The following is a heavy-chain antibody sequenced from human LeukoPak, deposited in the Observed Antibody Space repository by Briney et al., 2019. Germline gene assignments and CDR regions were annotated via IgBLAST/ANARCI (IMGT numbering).Heavy chain of an antibody. CDR2: IYHSGST. D-gene: IGHD4-17*01. Sequence: SETLSLTCAVSGYSISSGYYWGWIRQPPGKGLEWIGSIYHSGSTYYNPSLKSRVTISVDTSKNQFSLKLSSVTAADTAVYYCASTLTSYGEHEVFDYWGQGTLVTVSS. CDR3: ASTLTSYGEHEVFDY. V-gene: IGHV4-38-2*01. J-gene: IGHJ4*02. CDR1: GYSISSGYY.